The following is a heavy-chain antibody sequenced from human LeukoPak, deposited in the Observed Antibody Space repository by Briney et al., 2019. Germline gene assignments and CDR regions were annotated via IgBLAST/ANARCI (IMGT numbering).Heavy chain of an antibody. CDR2: IWYDGSNK. J-gene: IGHJ4*02. CDR1: GFTFSSYG. CDR3: ARAPPYYYGSGSYIDY. V-gene: IGHV3-33*01. D-gene: IGHD3-10*01. Sequence: GGSLRLSCAASGFTFSSYGMHWVRQAPGKGLEWVAVIWYDGSNKYYADSVKGRFTISRDNSKNTLYLQMNSLRAEDTAVYYRARAPPYYYGSGSYIDYWGQGTLVTVSS.